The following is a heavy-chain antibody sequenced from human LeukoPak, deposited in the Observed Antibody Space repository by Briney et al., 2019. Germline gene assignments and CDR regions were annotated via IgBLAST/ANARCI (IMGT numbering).Heavy chain of an antibody. CDR3: ASSYYDFWSGYRAVWSGPYYFDY. V-gene: IGHV4-39*07. Sequence: SETLSLTCTVSGGSISSSSYYWGWIRQPPGKGLEWIGSIYYSGSTYYNPSLRSRVTISVDTSKNQFSLKLSSVTAADTAVYYCASSYYDFWSGYRAVWSGPYYFDYWGQGTLVTVSS. CDR2: IYYSGST. CDR1: GGSISSSSYY. D-gene: IGHD3-3*01. J-gene: IGHJ4*02.